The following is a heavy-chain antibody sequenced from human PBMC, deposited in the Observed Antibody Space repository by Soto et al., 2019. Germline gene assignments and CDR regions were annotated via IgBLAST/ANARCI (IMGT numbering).Heavy chain of an antibody. CDR2: ISGSGDST. CDR3: AKAPVPGVFDI. D-gene: IGHD1-1*01. CDR1: GFTFSSYA. J-gene: IGHJ3*02. Sequence: GGSLRLSCAASGFTFSSYAMKWVRQAPGKGLEWVSVISGSGDSTYYADSVKGRFTISRDYSKNTLYLQMNSLRTEDTAVYYCAKAPVPGVFDIWAQGKMVTVPS. V-gene: IGHV3-23*01.